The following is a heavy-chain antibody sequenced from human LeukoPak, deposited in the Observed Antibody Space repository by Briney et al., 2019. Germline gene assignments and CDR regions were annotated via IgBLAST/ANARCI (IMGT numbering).Heavy chain of an antibody. CDR2: ISYDGSNK. D-gene: IGHD5-24*01. J-gene: IGHJ3*02. Sequence: PGGSLRLSCAASGFTFSSYSMNGVRQAPGKGLEWVAVISYDGSNKYYADSVKGRFTISRENSKNTLYLQMNSLRAEDTAVYYCARDMLEMATIGDAFDIWGQGTMVTVSS. CDR1: GFTFSSYS. V-gene: IGHV3-30*03. CDR3: ARDMLEMATIGDAFDI.